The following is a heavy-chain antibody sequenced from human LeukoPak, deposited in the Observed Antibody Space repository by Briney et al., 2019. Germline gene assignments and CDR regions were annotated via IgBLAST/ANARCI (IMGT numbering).Heavy chain of an antibody. CDR3: AEDGTSFISYYYDSSGFYDC. J-gene: IGHJ4*02. Sequence: GGSLRLSCAASGFTFSNYGMHWVRQAPGKGLEWVAAVSYDGTYKYYADSMKGRFTVSRDNSKNTLYLQVNTLRAEDTAVYYCAEDGTSFISYYYDSSGFYDCWGQGTLVTVSS. CDR2: VSYDGTYK. D-gene: IGHD3-22*01. CDR1: GFTFSNYG. V-gene: IGHV3-30*18.